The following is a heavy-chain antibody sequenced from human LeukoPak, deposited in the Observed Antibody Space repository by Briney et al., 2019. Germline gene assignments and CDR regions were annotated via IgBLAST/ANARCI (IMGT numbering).Heavy chain of an antibody. CDR1: GFTFSSYA. V-gene: IGHV3-66*01. CDR3: ARAGILTGYYLDY. J-gene: IGHJ4*02. CDR2: IYGGGST. Sequence: GGSLRLSCAASGFTFSSYAMSWVRQAPGRGLEWVSVIYGGGSTYYADSVKGRFTISRDNSKNTLYLQMNSLRAEDTAVYYCARAGILTGYYLDYWGQGTLVTVSS. D-gene: IGHD3-9*01.